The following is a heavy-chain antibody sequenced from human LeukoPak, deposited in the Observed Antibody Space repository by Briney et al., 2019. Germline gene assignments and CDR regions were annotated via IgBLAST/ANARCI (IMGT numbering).Heavy chain of an antibody. CDR3: ARIGHDLYQTFDF. J-gene: IGHJ4*01. V-gene: IGHV4-61*02. CDR1: GGSVSNGDYY. CDR2: IYTSGST. Sequence: PSETLSLTCTVSGGSVSNGDYYWTWIRQPAGKGLEWIGRIYTSGSTSYSPSLKSRVTISRDTSKNQFSLRLTSVTAADTAVYYCARIGHDLYQTFDFWGNGNLITVSS. D-gene: IGHD2-2*01.